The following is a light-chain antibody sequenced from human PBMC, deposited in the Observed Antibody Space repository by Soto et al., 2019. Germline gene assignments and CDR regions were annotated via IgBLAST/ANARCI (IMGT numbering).Light chain of an antibody. CDR3: QQYHMWPLT. J-gene: IGKJ4*01. Sequence: EMVMTQSPATLSMSPGERATLSCRASQSVSSNLAWYQQKPGQAPRLLIYGASTRAGGIPVRFSDSGSGTEFTLTISSLQSEDVGVYFCQQYHMWPLTSGGGTKVEI. V-gene: IGKV3-15*01. CDR1: QSVSSN. CDR2: GAS.